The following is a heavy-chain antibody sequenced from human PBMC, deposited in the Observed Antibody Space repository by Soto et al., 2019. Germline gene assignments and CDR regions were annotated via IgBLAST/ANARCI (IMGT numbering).Heavy chain of an antibody. D-gene: IGHD3-9*01. CDR3: ASSGRVRYFDWL. CDR1: GFTFSSYV. Sequence: PGGPLRLSCAASGFTFSSYVMSWVRQAPGKGLEWVSTISASGGSTYYADSVKGRFTISRDNSKNTLYLQMNSLRAEDTAVYYCASSGRVRYFDWLWGQGTLVTVSS. CDR2: ISASGGST. V-gene: IGHV3-23*01. J-gene: IGHJ4*02.